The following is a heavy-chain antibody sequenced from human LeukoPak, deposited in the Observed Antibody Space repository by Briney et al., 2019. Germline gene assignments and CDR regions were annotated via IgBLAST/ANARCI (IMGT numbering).Heavy chain of an antibody. J-gene: IGHJ4*02. CDR3: ARRIKDIVATIGGG. Sequence: GGSLRLSCAASGFTFSSYSMNWVRQAPGKGLEWVSSISSSSSYIYYADSVKGRFTISRDNAKNSLYLQMNSLRAEDTAVYYCARRIKDIVATIGGGWGQGTLVTVSS. CDR2: ISSSSSYI. D-gene: IGHD5-12*01. CDR1: GFTFSSYS. V-gene: IGHV3-21*01.